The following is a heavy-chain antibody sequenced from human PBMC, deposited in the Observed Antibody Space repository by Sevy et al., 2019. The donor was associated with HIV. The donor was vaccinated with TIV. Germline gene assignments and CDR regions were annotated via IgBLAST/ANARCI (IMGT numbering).Heavy chain of an antibody. V-gene: IGHV1-46*03. CDR1: GYTFTSYY. CDR3: ARDLGYCSGGSCYVKYYFDY. Sequence: ASVKVSCKASGYTFTSYYMHWVRQAPGQGLEWMGIINPSGGSTSYAQKFQGRVTMTRDTSTSTVYMELSSLRSEDTAVYYCARDLGYCSGGSCYVKYYFDYWGQGTLVTVSS. D-gene: IGHD2-15*01. J-gene: IGHJ4*02. CDR2: INPSGGST.